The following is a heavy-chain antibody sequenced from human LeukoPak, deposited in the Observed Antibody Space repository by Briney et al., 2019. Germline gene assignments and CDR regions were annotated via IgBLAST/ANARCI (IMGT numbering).Heavy chain of an antibody. Sequence: SETLSLTCTVSGGSISSSSYYWGWIRQPPGKGLEWIGSIYYSGSTYYNPSLKSRVTISVDTSKNQFSLELSSVTAADTAVYYCARQESSGWYGDPFDYWGQGTLVTVSS. V-gene: IGHV4-39*01. CDR3: ARQESSGWYGDPFDY. CDR2: IYYSGST. J-gene: IGHJ4*02. CDR1: GGSISSSSYY. D-gene: IGHD6-19*01.